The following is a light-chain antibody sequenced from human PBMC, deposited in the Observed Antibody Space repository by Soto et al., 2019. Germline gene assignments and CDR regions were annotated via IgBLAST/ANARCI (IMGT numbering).Light chain of an antibody. Sequence: SYELTQPSSVSVAPGKSAKITCGGNDIGSKSVNWYHHKPGQSPVLVMYFDTDRPSGIPERFSGSNSGNTATLTISRVEAGDEGDYFRQVWDKSSGYIFGTGTKLTVL. V-gene: IGLV3-21*04. CDR2: FDT. CDR3: QVWDKSSGYI. CDR1: DIGSKS. J-gene: IGLJ1*01.